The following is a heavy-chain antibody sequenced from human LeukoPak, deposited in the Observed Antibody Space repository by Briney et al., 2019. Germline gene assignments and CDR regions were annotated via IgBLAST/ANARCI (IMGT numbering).Heavy chain of an antibody. CDR3: ATDGAGFDT. J-gene: IGHJ5*02. Sequence: NPGGSLRLSCAASGFTFNDYYMSWIRQAPGKGLEWLSYINIGGTNTHYADSVKGRFTIPRDNAKKSLYLEMNNLRAEDTAVYYCATDGAGFDTWGQGVLVTVSS. CDR1: GFTFNDYY. CDR2: INIGGTNT. V-gene: IGHV3-11*01.